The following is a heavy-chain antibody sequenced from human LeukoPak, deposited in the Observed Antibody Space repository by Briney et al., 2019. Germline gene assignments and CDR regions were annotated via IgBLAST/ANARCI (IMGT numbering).Heavy chain of an antibody. Sequence: PGGSLRLSCAASRFTFSSYAMSWVRQAPGRGLEWVSAISGSGGSTYYADSVKGRFTISRDNSKNTLFLQMNSLRAEDTAVYYCARGGARQQLVENYFDFWGKGTLVTVSS. CDR1: RFTFSSYA. CDR2: ISGSGGST. J-gene: IGHJ4*02. CDR3: ARGGARQQLVENYFDF. V-gene: IGHV3-23*01. D-gene: IGHD6-13*01.